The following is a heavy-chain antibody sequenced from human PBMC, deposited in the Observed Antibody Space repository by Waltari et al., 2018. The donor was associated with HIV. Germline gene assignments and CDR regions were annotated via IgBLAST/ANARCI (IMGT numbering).Heavy chain of an antibody. Sequence: EVQVVESGGGLVQPGGSLSVPCSVSGFRITPYRIYWVRPRPVKGLELISYISGTTNTKYYAESLKGRFTVSRDNAKNSAFLDMRALRDDDTAIYYCARDKLGDSAPVWGQGTTVAVSS. D-gene: IGHD1-26*01. V-gene: IGHV3-48*02. CDR3: ARDKLGDSAPV. CDR1: GFRITPYR. CDR2: ISGTTNTK. J-gene: IGHJ6*02.